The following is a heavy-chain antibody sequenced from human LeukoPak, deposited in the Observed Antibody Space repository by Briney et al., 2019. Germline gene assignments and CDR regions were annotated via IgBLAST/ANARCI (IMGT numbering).Heavy chain of an antibody. D-gene: IGHD6-19*01. J-gene: IGHJ4*02. CDR1: GYTFTGYY. V-gene: IGHV1-2*02. CDR2: INPNSGGT. Sequence: ASVKVSCKASGYTFTGYYMHWVRQAPGQGLEWMGWINPNSGGTNYAQKFQGRVTMTRDTSISTAYMELGRLRSDDTAVYYCARDRIAVAGTDLDYWGQGTLVTVSS. CDR3: ARDRIAVAGTDLDY.